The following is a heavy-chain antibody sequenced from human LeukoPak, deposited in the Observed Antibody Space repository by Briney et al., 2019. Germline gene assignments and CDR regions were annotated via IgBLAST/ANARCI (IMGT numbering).Heavy chain of an antibody. CDR1: GYTFTSYY. Sequence: ASVKVSCKASGYTFTSYYMHWVRQAPGQGLEWMGIINPSGGSTSYAQKFQGRVTMTTDTSTNTAYMDLRSLLSDDTAVYYCARKRAAAGPSDYWGQGTLVTVSS. CDR2: INPSGGST. CDR3: ARKRAAAGPSDY. V-gene: IGHV1-46*01. D-gene: IGHD6-13*01. J-gene: IGHJ4*02.